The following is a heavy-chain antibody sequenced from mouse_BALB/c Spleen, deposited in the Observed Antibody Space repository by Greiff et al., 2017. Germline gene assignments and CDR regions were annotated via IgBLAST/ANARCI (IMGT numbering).Heavy chain of an antibody. J-gene: IGHJ2*01. CDR2: ISSGGSYT. Sequence: EVKLVESGGDLVKPGGSLKLSCAASGFTFSSYGMSWVRQTPDKRLEWVATISSGGSYTYYPDSVKGRFTISRDNAKNTLYLQMSSLKSEDTAMYYCASHYGSSSYFDYWGQGTTLTVSS. V-gene: IGHV5-6*01. D-gene: IGHD1-1*01. CDR1: GFTFSSYG. CDR3: ASHYGSSSYFDY.